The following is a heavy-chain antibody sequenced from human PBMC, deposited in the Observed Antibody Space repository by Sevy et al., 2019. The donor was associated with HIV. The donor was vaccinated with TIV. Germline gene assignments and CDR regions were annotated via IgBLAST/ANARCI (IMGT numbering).Heavy chain of an antibody. CDR1: GFTVNDKY. Sequence: GGSLRLSCAISGFTVNDKYIIWVRQAPGKGLEWVSVIFSSGSTYYADSAKGRLTISRDNSKNTVDLQMNSVRADDTAVYYCVSVFLSYRSGWSYFDYWGQGTLVTVSS. J-gene: IGHJ4*02. V-gene: IGHV3-66*02. CDR3: VSVFLSYRSGWSYFDY. CDR2: IFSSGST. D-gene: IGHD6-19*01.